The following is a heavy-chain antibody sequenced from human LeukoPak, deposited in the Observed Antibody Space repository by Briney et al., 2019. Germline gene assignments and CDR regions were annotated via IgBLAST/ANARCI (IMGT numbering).Heavy chain of an antibody. V-gene: IGHV1-69*04. CDR1: GYTFTSYA. D-gene: IGHD4-17*01. Sequence: ASVKVSCKASGYTFTSYAISWVRQAPGQGLEWMGRIIPILGIANYTQKFQGRVTITADKSTSTAYMELSSLRSEDTAVYYCARDRYGDHGDYWGQGTLVTVSS. CDR2: IIPILGIA. CDR3: ARDRYGDHGDY. J-gene: IGHJ4*02.